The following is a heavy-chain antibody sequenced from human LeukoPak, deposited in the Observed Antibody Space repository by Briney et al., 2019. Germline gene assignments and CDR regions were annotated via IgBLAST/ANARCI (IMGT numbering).Heavy chain of an antibody. V-gene: IGHV4-4*02. J-gene: IGHJ4*02. CDR2: IYHSGST. CDR3: ARGRVVAVAGHSPASDY. Sequence: SGTLSLTCAVSGGSISSSNWWSWVRQPPGKGLEWIGEIYHSGSTNYNPSLKSRVTISVDKSKNQFSLKLSSVTAADTAVYYCARGRVVAVAGHSPASDYWGQGTLVTVSS. CDR1: GGSISSSNW. D-gene: IGHD6-19*01.